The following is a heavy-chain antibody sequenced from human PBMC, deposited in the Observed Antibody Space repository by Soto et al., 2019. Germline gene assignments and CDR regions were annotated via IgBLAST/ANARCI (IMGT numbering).Heavy chain of an antibody. Sequence: QVQLQESGPGLVKPSETLSLTCTVSGGSISSYYWSWIRQPPGKGLEWIGYIYYSGSTNYNPSLKXRXTXSXXPSKNQFSLKLSSVTAADTAVYYCARDAMGDGYSWGNWFDPWGQGTLVTVSS. V-gene: IGHV4-59*01. CDR3: ARDAMGDGYSWGNWFDP. J-gene: IGHJ5*02. D-gene: IGHD3-16*01. CDR2: IYYSGST. CDR1: GGSISSYY.